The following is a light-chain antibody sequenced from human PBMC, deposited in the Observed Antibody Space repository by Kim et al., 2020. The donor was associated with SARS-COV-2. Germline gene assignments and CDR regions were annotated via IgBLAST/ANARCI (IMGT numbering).Light chain of an antibody. CDR3: QHYRVYYT. CDR1: QSVDRG. J-gene: IGKJ2*01. Sequence: DIQMTQSPSTLSASVGDRITITCRASQSVDRGLAWYQQKPGKAPKLLIYDASTLESGVPSRFSGSASGTEFNLIINSLQPDDFATYYCQHYRVYYTFGQRTKLPI. V-gene: IGKV1-5*01. CDR2: DAS.